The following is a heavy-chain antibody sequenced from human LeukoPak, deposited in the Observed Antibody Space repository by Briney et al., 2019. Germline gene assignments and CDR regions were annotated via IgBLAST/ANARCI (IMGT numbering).Heavy chain of an antibody. CDR3: ARSLGGAYDY. Sequence: GGPLRLSCAASGFPFSSYWMHWVRQAPGKGLVWVSRINIDGSNTNYADSVKGRFTISRDNAKNTLYLQMDSLRAEDTAVYYCARSLGGAYDYWGQGTLVTVSS. CDR1: GFPFSSYW. CDR2: INIDGSNT. J-gene: IGHJ4*02. V-gene: IGHV3-74*01. D-gene: IGHD1-26*01.